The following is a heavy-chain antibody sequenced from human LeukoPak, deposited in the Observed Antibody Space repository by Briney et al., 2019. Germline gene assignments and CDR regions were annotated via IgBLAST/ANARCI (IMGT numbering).Heavy chain of an antibody. CDR3: ARDRGAITFGGVIVFDY. CDR1: GYTFTSYA. V-gene: IGHV1-3*01. J-gene: IGHJ4*02. CDR2: INAGNGNT. D-gene: IGHD3-16*02. Sequence: ASVKVSCKASGYTFTSYAMHWVRQAPGQRLEWMGWINAGNGNTKYSQKFQGRVTITRDTSASTAYMELSSLRSEDTAVYYCARDRGAITFGGVIVFDYWGQGTLVTVSS.